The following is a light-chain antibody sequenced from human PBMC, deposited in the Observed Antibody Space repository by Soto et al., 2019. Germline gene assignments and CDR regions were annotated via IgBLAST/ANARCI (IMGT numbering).Light chain of an antibody. CDR3: QQYNNWPRT. V-gene: IGKV3-15*01. CDR2: RAS. Sequence: EIVMTQSPATLSVSPGERVTLSFRASQSLSGNLAWYQQKPGLAPRLLINRASTRATGIPVRFSGSGSETEFTLTISSLQSEDFAVYYCQQYNNWPRTFGQGTRLEIK. CDR1: QSLSGN. J-gene: IGKJ5*01.